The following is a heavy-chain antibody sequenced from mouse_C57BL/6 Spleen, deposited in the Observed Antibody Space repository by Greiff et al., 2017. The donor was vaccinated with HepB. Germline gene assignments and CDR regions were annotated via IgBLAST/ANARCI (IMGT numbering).Heavy chain of an antibody. Sequence: EVQLQQSGPELVKPGASVKISCKASGYTFTDYYMNWVKQSHGKSLEWIGDINPNNGGTSYNQKFKGKATLTVDKSSSTAYMELRSLTSEDSAVYYCARLGDYSYYFDYWGQGTTLTVSS. V-gene: IGHV1-26*01. D-gene: IGHD1-1*01. J-gene: IGHJ2*01. CDR3: ARLGDYSYYFDY. CDR2: INPNNGGT. CDR1: GYTFTDYY.